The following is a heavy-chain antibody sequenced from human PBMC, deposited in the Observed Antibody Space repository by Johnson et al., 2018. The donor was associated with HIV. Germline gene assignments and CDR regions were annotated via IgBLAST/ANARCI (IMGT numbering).Heavy chain of an antibody. J-gene: IGHJ3*02. CDR3: ARDGTWELHRHAFDI. CDR2: ISYDGSNK. CDR1: GFTFDDYG. Sequence: QVQLVESGGDLVQPGGSLRLSCAASGFTFDDYGMHWVRQAPGKGLEWVAVISYDGSNKYYADSVKGRFPISRDNSKNTLYLQMNSLGAEDTAVYYCARDGTWELHRHAFDIWGQGTMVTVSS. D-gene: IGHD1-26*01. V-gene: IGHV3-30*03.